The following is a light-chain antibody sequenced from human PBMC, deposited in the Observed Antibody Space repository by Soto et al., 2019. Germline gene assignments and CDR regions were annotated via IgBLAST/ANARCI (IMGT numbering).Light chain of an antibody. CDR2: DAS. CDR3: HQSSSYPLT. CDR1: QGISNS. V-gene: IGKV1-13*02. Sequence: AIPLTQSPSSLSASVGDRVTITCRASQGISNSLAWYQQKPGKAPKFLIYDASSLQSGVPSRFSGGESGTHFTLTISSLQPEDFETYFSHQSSSYPLTFGPGTQVHIK. J-gene: IGKJ3*01.